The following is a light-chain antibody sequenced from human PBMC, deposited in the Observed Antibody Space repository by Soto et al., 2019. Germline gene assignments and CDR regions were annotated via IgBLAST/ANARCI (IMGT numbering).Light chain of an antibody. CDR2: EVS. CDR1: SSDVGGYNF. CDR3: NSYAGTNSFAV. Sequence: QSVLTQPPSASGSPGQSVTISCTGTSSDVGGYNFVSWYQQHPGKAPKLMIYEVSKRPSGVPDRFSGSKSGNTASLTVSGLQAEDEAEYYCNSYAGTNSFAVFGGGTKLTVL. V-gene: IGLV2-8*01. J-gene: IGLJ2*01.